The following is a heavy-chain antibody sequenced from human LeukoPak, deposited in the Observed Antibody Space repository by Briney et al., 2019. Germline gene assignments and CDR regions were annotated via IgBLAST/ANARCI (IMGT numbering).Heavy chain of an antibody. V-gene: IGHV1-69*05. CDR1: GGTLSSHG. D-gene: IGHD1-26*01. Sequence: SVKVSCKASGGTLSSHGISWVRQAPGQGLEWMGGIIPIFHTTNYAQNFEDRLTITTDESTNTVYMELSSLRSEDTAVYYCARGGYSGSPGDFDYWGQGTLVTVSS. J-gene: IGHJ4*02. CDR3: ARGGYSGSPGDFDY. CDR2: IIPIFHTT.